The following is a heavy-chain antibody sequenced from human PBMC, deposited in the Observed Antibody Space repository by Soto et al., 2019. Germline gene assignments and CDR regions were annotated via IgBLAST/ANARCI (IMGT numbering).Heavy chain of an antibody. D-gene: IGHD2-2*01. CDR2: ISGSGGST. V-gene: IGHV3-23*01. CDR3: EKDVWDDCSSTSCYPNWFDP. CDR1: GFTFSSYA. J-gene: IGHJ5*02. Sequence: EVQLLESGGGLVQPGGSLRLSCAASGFTFSSYAMSWVRQAPGKGLEWVSAISGSGGSTYYADSVKGRFTISRDNSKNTXYPXMNSRRAEDTAVYYCEKDVWDDCSSTSCYPNWFDPWGQGTLVTVSS.